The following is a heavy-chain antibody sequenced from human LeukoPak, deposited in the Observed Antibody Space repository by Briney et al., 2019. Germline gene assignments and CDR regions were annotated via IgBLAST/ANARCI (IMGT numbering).Heavy chain of an antibody. J-gene: IGHJ3*02. V-gene: IGHV3-74*01. CDR3: ARRGAASGAFDI. CDR2: INSDGSST. CDR1: GFTFSSYE. D-gene: IGHD6-19*01. Sequence: GGSLRLSCAASGFTFSSYEMNWVRQAPGKGLVWVSRINSDGSSTTYADSVKGRFTISRDNAKNTLYLQMNSLRAEDTAVYYCARRGAASGAFDIWGQGTMVTVSS.